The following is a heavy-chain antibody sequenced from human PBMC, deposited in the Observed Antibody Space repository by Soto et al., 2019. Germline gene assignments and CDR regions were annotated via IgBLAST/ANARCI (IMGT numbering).Heavy chain of an antibody. CDR3: ARGGSSWSAEYFEH. V-gene: IGHV1-18*04. D-gene: IGHD6-13*01. Sequence: QVQLVQSGAEVKKPGASVKVSCKASGYTFTNYGISWVRQAPGQGPEWMGWISGFNGNTKYARKVQGRVTLTTDTSATTEYMEVRGLRSDDTAVYYCARGGSSWSAEYFEHWGQGTLVTVSS. CDR2: ISGFNGNT. J-gene: IGHJ1*01. CDR1: GYTFTNYG.